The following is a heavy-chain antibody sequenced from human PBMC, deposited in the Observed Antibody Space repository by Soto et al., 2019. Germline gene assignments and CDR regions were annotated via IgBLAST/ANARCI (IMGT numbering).Heavy chain of an antibody. CDR2: INAGNGNT. D-gene: IGHD3-3*01. CDR1: GYTITSYA. J-gene: IGHJ6*03. CDR3: ARDWSFTIFGYYYYMDV. Sequence: ASVTVSCKASGYTITSYAVRWVRQAPGQRLEWMGWINAGNGNTKYSQKFQGRVTITRDTSASTAYMELSSLRSEDTAVYYCARDWSFTIFGYYYYMDVWGKGTTVTVSS. V-gene: IGHV1-3*01.